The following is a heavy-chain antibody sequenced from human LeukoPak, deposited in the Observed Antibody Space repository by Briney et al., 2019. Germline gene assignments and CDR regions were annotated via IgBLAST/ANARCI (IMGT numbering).Heavy chain of an antibody. V-gene: IGHV3-49*04. Sequence: LAGGSLRLTCTASGFTFGDYAMTWVRQAPGKGLEWVGFIASETYGGTAEYAASVKGRFTISRDDSKSIAYLQMNSLKTEDTAVYYCTRDQTPYYWGQGTLVTVSS. J-gene: IGHJ4*02. CDR2: IASETYGGTA. CDR1: GFTFGDYA. CDR3: TRDQTPYY.